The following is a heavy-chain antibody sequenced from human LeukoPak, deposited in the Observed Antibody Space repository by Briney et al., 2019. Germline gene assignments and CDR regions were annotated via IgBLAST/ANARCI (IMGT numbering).Heavy chain of an antibody. CDR1: GFTFSSYG. J-gene: IGHJ3*02. V-gene: IGHV3-33*06. D-gene: IGHD2-15*01. CDR3: AKVLEAATNDAFDI. CDR2: IWYDGSNK. Sequence: GGSXRLSCAASGFTFSSYGMHWVRQAPGKGLEWVAVIWYDGSNKYYADSVKGRFTISRDNSKNTLYLQMNSLRAEDTAVYYCAKVLEAATNDAFDIWGQGTMVTVSS.